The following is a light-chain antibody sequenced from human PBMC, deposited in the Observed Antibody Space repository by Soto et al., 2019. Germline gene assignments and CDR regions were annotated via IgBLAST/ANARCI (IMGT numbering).Light chain of an antibody. J-gene: IGLJ1*01. CDR3: TSYAGSYTYV. CDR1: SSDVGDYNY. CDR2: EVN. Sequence: QSVLTQPPSASGSPGQSVTTSCTGTSSDVGDYNYVSWYRQHPGKAPKLMIYEVNKRPSGVPDRFSGSKSGNTASLTVSGLQAEDEADYYCTSYAGSYTYVFGTGTKVTVL. V-gene: IGLV2-8*01.